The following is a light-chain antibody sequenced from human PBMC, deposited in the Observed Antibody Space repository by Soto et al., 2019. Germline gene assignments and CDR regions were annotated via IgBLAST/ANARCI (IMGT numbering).Light chain of an antibody. V-gene: IGKV3-15*01. Sequence: EIVLTQSPATLSLSPGERATLSSGASQSVSSNLAWYQQKPGQAPRLLIYGASTRATGSPARFSGSVSGTEFTLTIPSLQSEDFAVYDCQQYKNWPPLTFGGGTKVDIK. J-gene: IGKJ4*01. CDR3: QQYKNWPPLT. CDR1: QSVSSN. CDR2: GAS.